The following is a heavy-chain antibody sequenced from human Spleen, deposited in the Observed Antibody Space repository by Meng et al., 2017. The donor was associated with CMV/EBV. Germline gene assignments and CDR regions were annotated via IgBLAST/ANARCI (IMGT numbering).Heavy chain of an antibody. CDR2: ISYDGSNK. V-gene: IGHV3-30-3*01. J-gene: IGHJ5*02. CDR1: GFTFSSYA. CDR3: ARDTFDP. Sequence: GGSLRLSCAASGFTFSSYAMHWVRQAPGKGLEWVAVISYDGSNKYYSDSVKGRFTISRDNSKNTLYLQMNSQRAEDRAVSYCARDTFDPWGQGTLVTVSS.